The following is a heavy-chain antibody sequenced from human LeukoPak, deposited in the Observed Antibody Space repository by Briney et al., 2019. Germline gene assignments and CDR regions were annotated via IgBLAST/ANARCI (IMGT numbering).Heavy chain of an antibody. D-gene: IGHD3-22*01. V-gene: IGHV5-51*06. Sequence: GESLKISCKGSGYSFTSYWIGWVRQLPGKGLEWMGIIYPGDSDTRYSPSFQGQVTISADKSIIIAYLQWSSLKASDTAMYYCAGGGDSSGYNTPFDYWGQGTLVTVSS. J-gene: IGHJ4*02. CDR1: GYSFTSYW. CDR3: AGGGDSSGYNTPFDY. CDR2: IYPGDSDT.